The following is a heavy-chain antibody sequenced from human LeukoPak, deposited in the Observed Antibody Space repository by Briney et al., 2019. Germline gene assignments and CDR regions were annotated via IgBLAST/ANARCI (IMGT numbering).Heavy chain of an antibody. D-gene: IGHD1-26*01. CDR3: ARGPGGRWSYRPAPSYYYYMDV. CDR2: IIPIFGTA. V-gene: IGHV1-69*13. Sequence: SVKVSCKASGGTFSSYAISWVRQAPGQGLEWMGGIIPIFGTANYAQKFQGRVTITADESTSTAYMELSSLRSEDTAVYYCARGPGGRWSYRPAPSYYYYMDVWGKGTTVTVSS. CDR1: GGTFSSYA. J-gene: IGHJ6*03.